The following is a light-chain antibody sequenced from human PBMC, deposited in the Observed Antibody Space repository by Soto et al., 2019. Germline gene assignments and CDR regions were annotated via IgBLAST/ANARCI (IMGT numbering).Light chain of an antibody. CDR3: EQSYFAART. J-gene: IGKJ1*01. V-gene: IGKV1-39*01. Sequence: DLQMTQSPSSLSASVGDRVSITCRASQSISFYLHWYQHKPGEAPKLLIYSASNLQSGVPSRFSGSGSGTDFTLTISSLQPEDSATYYCEQSYFAARTFGQGTKVEIK. CDR2: SAS. CDR1: QSISFY.